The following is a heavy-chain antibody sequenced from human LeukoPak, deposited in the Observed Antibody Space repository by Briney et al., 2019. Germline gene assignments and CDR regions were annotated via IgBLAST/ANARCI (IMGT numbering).Heavy chain of an antibody. CDR1: GFTFSSYE. J-gene: IGHJ4*02. Sequence: GGSLRLSCAASGFTFSSYEMNGGRQALGEGLWRGSYISGSGSIIYYADSVKGPFTISRDNAKNSLYLQMNSLRAEDTAVYYCTKEVGTSCYFYWGQGTLVTVSS. CDR2: ISGSGSII. D-gene: IGHD2-2*01. CDR3: TKEVGTSCYFY. V-gene: IGHV3-48*03.